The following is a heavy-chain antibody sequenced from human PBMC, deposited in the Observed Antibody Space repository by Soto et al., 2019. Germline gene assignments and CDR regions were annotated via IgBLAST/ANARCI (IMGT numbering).Heavy chain of an antibody. J-gene: IGHJ5*02. CDR2: INHSGST. CDR1: GGHFSGYY. CDR3: ALYRVVIPYNWFDP. V-gene: IGHV4-34*01. Sequence: PSETLSLTCAVYGGHFSGYYWSWIRQPPGKGLEWIGEINHSGSTNYNPSLKSRVTISVDTSKNQFSLRLSSVTAADTAVYYCALYRVVIPYNWFDPWGQGTLVTVSS. D-gene: IGHD3-3*01.